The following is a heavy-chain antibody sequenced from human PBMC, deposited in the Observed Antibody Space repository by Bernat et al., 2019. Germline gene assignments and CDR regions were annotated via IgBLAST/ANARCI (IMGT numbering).Heavy chain of an antibody. Sequence: EVQLVEPGGGLVKPGGSLRLSCAASGFTFTNAWMSWVRQAPGKGLEWVGRIKSKTDGGTTDYAAPVKGRFTISRDDSKNTLYLQMNSLKTEDTAVYYCTTETRYCSGGSCYSFYYYYGMDVWGQGTTVTVSS. V-gene: IGHV3-15*01. J-gene: IGHJ6*02. CDR1: GFTFTNAW. CDR3: TTETRYCSGGSCYSFYYYYGMDV. D-gene: IGHD2-15*01. CDR2: IKSKTDGGTT.